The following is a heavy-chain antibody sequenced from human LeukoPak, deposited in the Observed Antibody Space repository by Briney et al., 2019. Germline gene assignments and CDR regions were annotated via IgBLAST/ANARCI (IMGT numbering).Heavy chain of an antibody. J-gene: IGHJ3*02. V-gene: IGHV1-18*01. CDR1: GYTFTSYG. CDR3: ATDTMIGPHAFDI. CDR2: ISAYNGNT. D-gene: IGHD3-22*01. Sequence: ASVKVSCKASGYTFTSYGISWVRQAPGQGLEWMGWISAYNGNTIYAQKFQGRVTMTEDTSTDTAYMELSSLRSEDTAVYYCATDTMIGPHAFDIWGQGTMVTVSS.